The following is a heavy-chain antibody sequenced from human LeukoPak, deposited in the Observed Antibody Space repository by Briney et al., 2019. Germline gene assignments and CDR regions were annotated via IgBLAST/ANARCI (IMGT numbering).Heavy chain of an antibody. D-gene: IGHD5-18*01. CDR1: GYTFTSYY. Sequence: ASVKVSCKASGYTFTSYYMHWVRQAPGQGLEWMGIINPSGGSTSYAQKFQGRVTMTRDTSTSTAYMELSRLRSDDTAVYYCARAAGYSYGRRYYMDVWGKGTTVTVSS. CDR3: ARAAGYSYGRRYYMDV. J-gene: IGHJ6*03. V-gene: IGHV1-46*01. CDR2: INPSGGST.